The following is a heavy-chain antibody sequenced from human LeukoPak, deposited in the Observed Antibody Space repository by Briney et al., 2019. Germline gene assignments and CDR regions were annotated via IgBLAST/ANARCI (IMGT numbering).Heavy chain of an antibody. V-gene: IGHV4-39*07. CDR2: IYYSGST. CDR3: ARGPVLAAAGRIGLSDY. J-gene: IGHJ4*02. CDR1: GGSISSSSYY. Sequence: SETLSLTCTVSGGSISSSSYYWGWIRQPPGKGLEWIGSIYYSGSTYYNPSLKSRVTISVDTSKNQFSLKLSSVTAADTAVYYCARGPVLAAAGRIGLSDYWGQGTLVTVSS. D-gene: IGHD6-13*01.